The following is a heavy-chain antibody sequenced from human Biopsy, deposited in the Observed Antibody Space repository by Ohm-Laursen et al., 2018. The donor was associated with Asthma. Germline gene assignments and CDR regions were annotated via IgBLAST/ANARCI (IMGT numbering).Heavy chain of an antibody. V-gene: IGHV4-61*08. J-gene: IGHJ4*02. D-gene: IGHD3-22*01. Sequence: GTLSLTCSVSGDSFTYPGYYWSWIRQPPGKGLEWIGHIYYSGSTNYQPSLKSRVTISVDTSKNQFSLKLRSVTAADTAVYFCVRHQYSSSWSTFDYWGQGALVTVSS. CDR1: GDSFTYPGYY. CDR3: VRHQYSSSWSTFDY. CDR2: IYYSGST.